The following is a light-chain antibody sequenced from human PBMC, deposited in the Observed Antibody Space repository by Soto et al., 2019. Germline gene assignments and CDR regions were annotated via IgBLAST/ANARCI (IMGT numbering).Light chain of an antibody. CDR1: QSVSRY. J-gene: IGKJ4*01. CDR2: DAS. CDR3: QQRSNWPPLT. V-gene: IGKV3-11*01. Sequence: EIVLTQSPATLSLSPGERATLSCRASQSVSRYLAWYQRKPGQAPRLLIYDASNRATGIPARFSGSGSGTDFTLTISSLDPEDFAVYYWQQRSNWPPLTFGGGTKVEIK.